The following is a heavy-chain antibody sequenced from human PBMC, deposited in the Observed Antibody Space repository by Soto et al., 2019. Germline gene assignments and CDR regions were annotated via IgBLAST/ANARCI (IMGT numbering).Heavy chain of an antibody. CDR1: GGSFSGYY. CDR3: ARGWGALFDY. Sequence: QVQLQQWGAGLLKPSETLSLTCAVYGGSFSGYYWSWIRQPPGKGLEWIGEINHSGSTNYNPSLKGRVPISVDTSKNQFPLTLSSVTAADTAVYYCARGWGALFDYWGQGALVTVSS. V-gene: IGHV4-34*01. D-gene: IGHD7-27*01. CDR2: INHSGST. J-gene: IGHJ4*02.